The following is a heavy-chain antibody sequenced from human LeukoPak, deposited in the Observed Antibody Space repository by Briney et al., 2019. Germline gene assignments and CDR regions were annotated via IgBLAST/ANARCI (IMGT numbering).Heavy chain of an antibody. CDR1: GYTFTGYY. V-gene: IGHV1-2*02. Sequence: ASVTVSCKTSGYTFTGYYMHWVRQAPGQGLEWMGWINPNTGGTNYAQKFQGRVTMTSDTSISTAYMELSSLRSDDTAMYYCARAPMIVVVFPPRLDFWGQGTLVTVSS. D-gene: IGHD3-22*01. J-gene: IGHJ4*02. CDR3: ARAPMIVVVFPPRLDF. CDR2: INPNTGGT.